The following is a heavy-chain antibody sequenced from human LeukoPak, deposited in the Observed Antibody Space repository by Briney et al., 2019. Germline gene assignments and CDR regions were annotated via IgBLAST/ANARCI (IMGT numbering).Heavy chain of an antibody. CDR3: ARDLGDYSSGWYNY. D-gene: IGHD6-19*01. V-gene: IGHV3-21*01. CDR1: GFTFSSYS. J-gene: IGHJ4*02. CDR2: ISSSSSYI. Sequence: GGSLRLSCAASGFTFSSYSMNWVRQAPGKGLEWVSSISSSSSYIYYADSVKGRFTISRDNAKNSLYLQMNSLRDEDTAVYYCARDLGDYSSGWYNYWGQGTLVTVSS.